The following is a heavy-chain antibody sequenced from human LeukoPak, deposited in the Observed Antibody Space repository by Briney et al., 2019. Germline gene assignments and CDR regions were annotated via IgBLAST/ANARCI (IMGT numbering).Heavy chain of an antibody. J-gene: IGHJ6*03. CDR2: IYSTGST. D-gene: IGHD3-10*01. CDR3: ARGVLLWFGELFDYYYYYMDV. V-gene: IGHV4-4*07. Sequence: SETLSLTCTVSGGSISNYYWSWIRQPAGKGLEWIGRIYSTGSTNYKSSLKSRVTMSVDTSKNQFSLKLSSVTAADTAVYYCARGVLLWFGELFDYYYYYMDVWGKGTTVTVSS. CDR1: GGSISNYY.